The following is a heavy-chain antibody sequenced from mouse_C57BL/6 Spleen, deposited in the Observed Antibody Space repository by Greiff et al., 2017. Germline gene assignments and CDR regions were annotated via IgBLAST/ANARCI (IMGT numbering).Heavy chain of an antibody. CDR2: INPSSGST. CDR3: ARRVYCDYGFDY. J-gene: IGHJ2*01. CDR1: GYTFTSYW. D-gene: IGHD2-4*01. V-gene: IGHV1-7*01. Sequence: VQLQQSGAELAKPGASVKLSCKASGYTFTSYWMHWVKQRPGQGLEWIGYINPSSGSTKYNQKFKDKSTLTADKSSSTAYMQLSSLTYEDSAVYYCARRVYCDYGFDYWGQGTTLTVSS.